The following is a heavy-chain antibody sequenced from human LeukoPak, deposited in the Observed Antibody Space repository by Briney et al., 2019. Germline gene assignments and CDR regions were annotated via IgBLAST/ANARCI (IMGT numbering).Heavy chain of an antibody. V-gene: IGHV3-30-3*01. J-gene: IGHJ6*02. CDR1: GFTFSSYA. CDR2: ISYDGSDK. CDR3: ARNGPYSSSWYYYYYGMDV. D-gene: IGHD6-13*01. Sequence: GGSLRLSCAASGFTFSSYAMHWVRQAPGKGLEWVAVISYDGSDKYYADSVKGRFTISRDNSKNTLYLQMNSLRAEDTAVYYCARNGPYSSSWYYYYYGMDVWGQGTTVTVSS.